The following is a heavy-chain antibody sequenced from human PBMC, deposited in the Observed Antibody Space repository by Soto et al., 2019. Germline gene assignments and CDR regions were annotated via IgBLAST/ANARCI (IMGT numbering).Heavy chain of an antibody. V-gene: IGHV4-39*01. CDR2: IYYSGST. CDR1: GGSISSSSYY. D-gene: IGHD5-18*01. Sequence: LETLSLTCTVSGGSISSSSYYWGWIRQPPGKGLEWIGSIYYSGSTYYNPSLKSRVTISVDTSKNQFSLKLSSVTAADTAVYYCARLRGYSYGYGDWGQGTLVTV. J-gene: IGHJ4*02. CDR3: ARLRGYSYGYGD.